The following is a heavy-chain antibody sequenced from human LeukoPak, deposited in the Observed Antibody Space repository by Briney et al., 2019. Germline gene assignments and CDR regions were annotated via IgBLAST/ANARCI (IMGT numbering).Heavy chain of an antibody. D-gene: IGHD3-10*01. V-gene: IGHV4-39*01. CDR2: IYYSGST. CDR1: GGSISSSSYY. J-gene: IGHJ4*02. Sequence: SETLSPTCTVSGGSISSSSYYWGWIRQPPGKGLEWIGSIYYSGSTYYNPSLKSRVTISVDTSKNQFSLKLSSVTAADTAVYYCAIMVRGVIVDYWGQGTLVTVSS. CDR3: AIMVRGVIVDY.